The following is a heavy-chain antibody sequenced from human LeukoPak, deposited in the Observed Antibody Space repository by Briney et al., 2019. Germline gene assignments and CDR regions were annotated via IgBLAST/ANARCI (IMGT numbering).Heavy chain of an antibody. CDR1: GFTFTDYY. CDR2: ISSTSTTI. V-gene: IGHV3-11*04. J-gene: IGHJ4*02. CDR3: ARGSSAAAESYFDS. Sequence: PGGSLRLSCAASGFTFTDYYMSWIRQAPGKGLEWVSFISSTSTTIYYADSLKGRFTISRDNAKNSLYLQMNSLRAEDTAIYYCARGSSAAAESYFDSWGQGTLVTVSS. D-gene: IGHD6-25*01.